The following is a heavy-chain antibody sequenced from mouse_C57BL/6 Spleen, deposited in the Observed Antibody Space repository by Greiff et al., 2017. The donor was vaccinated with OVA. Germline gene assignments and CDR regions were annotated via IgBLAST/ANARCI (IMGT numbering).Heavy chain of an antibody. J-gene: IGHJ4*01. D-gene: IGHD2-4*01. CDR2: IDPANGNP. CDR1: GFNIKNTY. V-gene: IGHV14-3*01. CDR3: ARSDRVYYDLLMDY. Sequence: VHVKQSVAELVRPGASVKLSCTASGFNIKNTYMHWVKQRPEQGLEWIGRIDPANGNPKYAPKFQGKATITADTSSNTAYLQLSSLTSEDTAIYYCARSDRVYYDLLMDYWGQGTSVTVSS.